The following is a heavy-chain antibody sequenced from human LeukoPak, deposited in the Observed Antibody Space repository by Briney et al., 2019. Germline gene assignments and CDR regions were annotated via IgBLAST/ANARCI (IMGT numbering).Heavy chain of an antibody. CDR1: GFTFSSYS. D-gene: IGHD5-24*01. CDR3: ARGEDGYNLIGDY. Sequence: PGGSLRLSCAASGFTFSSYSMNWVRQAPGKGLEWVSSISSSSSYIYYADLVKGRFTISRDNAKKSLYLQMDSLRAEDTAVYYCARGEDGYNLIGDYWGQGTLVTVSS. V-gene: IGHV3-21*01. CDR2: ISSSSSYI. J-gene: IGHJ4*02.